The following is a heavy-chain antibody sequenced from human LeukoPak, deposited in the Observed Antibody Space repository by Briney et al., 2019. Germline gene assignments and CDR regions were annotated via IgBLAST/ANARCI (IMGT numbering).Heavy chain of an antibody. CDR2: ISYDGSNK. V-gene: IGHV3-30-3*01. J-gene: IGHJ6*04. CDR1: GFTFSSYA. D-gene: IGHD2-2*02. CDR3: ARGDIVVVPAAIGPPPTDV. Sequence: PGGSLRLSCAASGFTFSSYAMHWVRQAPGKGLEWVAVISYDGSNKYYADSVKGRFTISRDNSKNTLYLQMNSLRAEDTAVYYCARGDIVVVPAAIGPPPTDVWGKGTTVTVSS.